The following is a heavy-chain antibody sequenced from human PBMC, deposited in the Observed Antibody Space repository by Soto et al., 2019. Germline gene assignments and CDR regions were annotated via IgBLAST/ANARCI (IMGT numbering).Heavy chain of an antibody. Sequence: GASVKVSCKASGGTFSSCAISWVRQAPGQGLEWMGGIIPIFGTANYAQKFQGRVTITADESTSTAYMELSSLRSEDTAVYYCAGGYSSGWYYFDYWGQGTLVTVSS. CDR1: GGTFSSCA. D-gene: IGHD6-19*01. CDR2: IIPIFGTA. CDR3: AGGYSSGWYYFDY. V-gene: IGHV1-69*13. J-gene: IGHJ4*02.